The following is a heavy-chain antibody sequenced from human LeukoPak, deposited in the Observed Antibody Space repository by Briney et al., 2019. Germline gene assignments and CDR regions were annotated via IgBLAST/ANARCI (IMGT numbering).Heavy chain of an antibody. V-gene: IGHV3-43*02. CDR1: GFTFDEYT. CDR2: ISADGGST. CDR3: AKGGRQLALDY. J-gene: IGHJ4*02. Sequence: AGGSLSLSCAASGFTFDEYTMHWVRHAPGKGLEWVSLISADGGSTNHADSVKGRFSISRDNSKHSLHLQMSSLRTDDTALYYCAKGGRQLALDYWGQGTRVPVSS. D-gene: IGHD1-1*01.